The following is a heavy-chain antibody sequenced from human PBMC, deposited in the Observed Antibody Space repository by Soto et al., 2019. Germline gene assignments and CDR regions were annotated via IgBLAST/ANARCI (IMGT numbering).Heavy chain of an antibody. D-gene: IGHD3-22*01. V-gene: IGHV1-2*04. CDR2: INPNSGGT. CDR3: ARTLYYYDSSGYYSD. CDR1: GYTFTGYY. Sequence: ASVKVSCKASGYTFTGYYMHWVRQAPGQGLEWMGWINPNSGGTNYAQKFQGWVTMTRDTSISTAYMELSRLRSDDTAVYYCARTLYYYDSSGYYSDWGQGTLVTVSS. J-gene: IGHJ4*02.